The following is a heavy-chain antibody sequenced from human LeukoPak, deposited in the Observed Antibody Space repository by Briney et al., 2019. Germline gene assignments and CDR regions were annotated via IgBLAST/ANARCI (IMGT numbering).Heavy chain of an antibody. CDR2: VSYSGST. CDR3: TRSPHDQARDV. D-gene: IGHD1-1*01. Sequence: PPETLSLTCAVSGGSVANSAYHWGWIRQPPGKGLEWIASVSYSGSTSYNASLRSRFTISLDTSTNQVSLELNSVTAADTAVYYCTRSPHDQARDVWGKGTTVTVSS. V-gene: IGHV4-39*07. J-gene: IGHJ6*04. CDR1: GGSVANSAYH.